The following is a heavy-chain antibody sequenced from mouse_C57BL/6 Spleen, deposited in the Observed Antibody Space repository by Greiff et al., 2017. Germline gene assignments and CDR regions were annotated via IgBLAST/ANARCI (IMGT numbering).Heavy chain of an antibody. J-gene: IGHJ4*01. D-gene: IGHD2-1*01. Sequence: QVQLQQPGAELVKPGASVTLSCKASGYTFTSYWVHWVQQRPGQGLEWIGMIRPNSGSTNYNAQITSKATLTGDNSSSTAYMQLSSLTSEDSAVYYCARGHYGNYFFYAMDYWGQGTSVTVSS. CDR2: IRPNSGST. V-gene: IGHV1-64*01. CDR3: ARGHYGNYFFYAMDY. CDR1: GYTFTSYW.